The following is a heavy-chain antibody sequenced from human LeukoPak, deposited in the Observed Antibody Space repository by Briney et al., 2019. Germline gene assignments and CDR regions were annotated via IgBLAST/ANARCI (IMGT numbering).Heavy chain of an antibody. Sequence: SETLSLTCAVYGGSFSGYYWSWIRQPPGKGLEWIGEINHSGSTNYNPSLKSRVTISVDTSKNQFSLKLSSVTAADTALDYCXXXXXXXXXXIXHYYYYYGMDVWGQGTTVTVSS. V-gene: IGHV4-34*01. J-gene: IGHJ6*02. CDR2: INHSGST. CDR3: XXXXXXXXXXIXHYYYYYGMDV. CDR1: GGSFSGYY.